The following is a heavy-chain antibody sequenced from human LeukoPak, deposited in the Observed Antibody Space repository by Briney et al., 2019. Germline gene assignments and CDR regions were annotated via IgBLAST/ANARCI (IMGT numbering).Heavy chain of an antibody. CDR2: TSADGNIK. CDR3: ARDAVLGAPDFLDY. CDR1: GFPFNDYV. J-gene: IGHJ4*02. V-gene: IGHV3-30*03. D-gene: IGHD1-26*01. Sequence: GGSLRLSCKVSGFPFNDYVVHWVRQAPGKGLEWVAVTSADGNIKIYADSVRGRFTISRDNSNNIQYLQMNSLRVDDTAVYYCARDAVLGAPDFLDYWGRGTLVTVSS.